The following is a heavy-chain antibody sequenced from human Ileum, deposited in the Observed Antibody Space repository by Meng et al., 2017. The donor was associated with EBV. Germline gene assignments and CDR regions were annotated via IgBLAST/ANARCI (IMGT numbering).Heavy chain of an antibody. CDR1: GYTFTSFF. Sequence: HVGLVLCGCELKKPVESVKVSCQAAGYTFTSFFMNWVRHAPGQGLEWMGWININTGNPTYAQGFTGRFVFSLDTSVSTAYLQIDSLKAEDTAVYYCARDKIAVAGITGDYWGQGTLVTVSS. V-gene: IGHV7-4-1*01. CDR3: ARDKIAVAGITGDY. D-gene: IGHD6-19*01. J-gene: IGHJ4*02. CDR2: ININTGNP.